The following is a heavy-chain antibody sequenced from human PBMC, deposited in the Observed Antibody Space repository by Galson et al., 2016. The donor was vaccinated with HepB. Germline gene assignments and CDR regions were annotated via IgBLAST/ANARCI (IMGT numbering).Heavy chain of an antibody. CDR1: GGSISTYY. CDR2: IYYSGST. D-gene: IGHD6-19*01. Sequence: ETLSLTCIVSGGSISTYYWHWIRQPPGKGLEWIGYIYYSGSTNSNPSLKSRVTISVDTSKNQFSLKLSSVTAADTAVYFCARGDSTGWYRLDSWGQGTLVTVSS. J-gene: IGHJ4*02. V-gene: IGHV4-59*01. CDR3: ARGDSTGWYRLDS.